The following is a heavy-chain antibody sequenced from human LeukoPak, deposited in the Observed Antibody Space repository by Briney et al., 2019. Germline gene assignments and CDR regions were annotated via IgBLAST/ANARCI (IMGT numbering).Heavy chain of an antibody. V-gene: IGHV3-7*01. CDR2: IKQDGSEK. D-gene: IGHD4-17*01. J-gene: IGHJ6*04. Sequence: GGSLRLSCAASGFTFSSYWMSWVRQAPGKGLEWVANIKQDGSEKYYVDSVKGRFTISRDNAKNSLYLQMNSLRAEDTAVYYCARDKGGLRFMIGKTLDVWGKGTTVTVSS. CDR3: ARDKGGLRFMIGKTLDV. CDR1: GFTFSSYW.